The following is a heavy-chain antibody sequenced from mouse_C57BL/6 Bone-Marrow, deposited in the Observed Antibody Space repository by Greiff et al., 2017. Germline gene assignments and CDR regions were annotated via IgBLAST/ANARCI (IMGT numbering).Heavy chain of an antibody. CDR1: GYTFTSYG. D-gene: IGHD1-1*02. CDR3: AKRGRMLWDYYAMDY. J-gene: IGHJ4*01. CDR2: IYPRSGNT. V-gene: IGHV1-81*01. Sequence: QVQLQQSGAELARPGASVKLSCKASGYTFTSYGISWVKQRTGQGLEWIGEIYPRSGNTYYNEKFKGKATLTADKSSSTAYMELSSLTSEDSAVYFFAKRGRMLWDYYAMDYWGQGTSVTVSS.